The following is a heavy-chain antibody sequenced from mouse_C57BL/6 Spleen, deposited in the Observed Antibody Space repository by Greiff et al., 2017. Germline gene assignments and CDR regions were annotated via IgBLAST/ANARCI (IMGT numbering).Heavy chain of an antibody. CDR1: GFTFSSSG. Sequence: EVKLLESGGDLVKPGGSLILSCAASGFTFSSSGMSWARQTPHKRLAWVATFRSGGCYPYYLVSVEGGVTIARDNAKNTLYLQMSSLKSEHTAMYYCAGLDGSWFAYWGQGALVTVSA. V-gene: IGHV5-6*01. CDR2: FRSGGCYP. J-gene: IGHJ3*01. CDR3: AGLDGSWFAY.